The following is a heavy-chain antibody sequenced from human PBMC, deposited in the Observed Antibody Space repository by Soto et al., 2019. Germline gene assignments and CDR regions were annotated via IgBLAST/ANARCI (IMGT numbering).Heavy chain of an antibody. Sequence: QVQLVESGGGVVQPGRSLRLSCAASGFTFSGYGMHWVRQAPGKGLEWVAVTSEGERSRIYTDSVKGRFTISRDNSKNTMSLQMDSLTLEDTAVYYRAQRLGGSTDALDIWGQGTMVTVSS. CDR3: AQRLGGSTDALDI. V-gene: IGHV3-30*18. CDR1: GFTFSGYG. J-gene: IGHJ3*02. D-gene: IGHD5-12*01. CDR2: TSEGERSR.